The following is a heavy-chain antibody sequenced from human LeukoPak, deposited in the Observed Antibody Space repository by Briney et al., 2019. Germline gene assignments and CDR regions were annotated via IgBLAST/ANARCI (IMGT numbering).Heavy chain of an antibody. D-gene: IGHD3-3*01. CDR2: IYYSGST. CDR1: GDSISSYY. V-gene: IGHV4-59*12. J-gene: IGHJ4*02. Sequence: PSETLSLTCTVSGDSISSYYWSWIRQPPGKGLEWIGYIYYSGSTYYNPSLKSRVTISADTSKNQFSLKLSSVTAADTAVYYCAREEITIFGVVMGYFDYWGQGTLVTISS. CDR3: AREEITIFGVVMGYFDY.